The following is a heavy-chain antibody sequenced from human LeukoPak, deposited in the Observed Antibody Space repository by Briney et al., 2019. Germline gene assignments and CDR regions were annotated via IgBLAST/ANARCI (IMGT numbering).Heavy chain of an antibody. J-gene: IGHJ4*02. CDR2: IYSSGSA. Sequence: PSETLSLTCTVSGGSISSYYWNWIRQPAGKGLEWIGRIYSSGSANYNPSLKSRVTMSVDTSKRQFSLKLNSVTAADTAVYYCARDRGGGRGYSEGLDYWGQGALVTVSS. V-gene: IGHV4-4*07. CDR3: ARDRGGGRGYSEGLDY. D-gene: IGHD5-18*01. CDR1: GGSISSYY.